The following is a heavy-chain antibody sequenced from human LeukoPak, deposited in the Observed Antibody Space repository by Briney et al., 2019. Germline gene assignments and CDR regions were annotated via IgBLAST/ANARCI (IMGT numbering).Heavy chain of an antibody. D-gene: IGHD1-26*01. CDR1: GFTVCSNY. CDR2: IYSGGST. Sequence: GGSLRLSCAASGFTVCSNYMSWVRQAPGKGLEWVSVIYSGGSTYYADSVKGRFTISRHNSKNTLYLQMNSLRTEDTAVYYCARSTTGSPGDWGQGTLVTVSS. J-gene: IGHJ4*02. CDR3: ARSTTGSPGD. V-gene: IGHV3-53*04.